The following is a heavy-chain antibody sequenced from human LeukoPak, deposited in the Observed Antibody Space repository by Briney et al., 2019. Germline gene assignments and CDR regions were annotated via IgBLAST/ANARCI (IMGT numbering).Heavy chain of an antibody. D-gene: IGHD3-9*01. CDR2: ISSNGGNT. Sequence: GGSLRLSCSASGFTFNSYAMHWVRQAPGKGLEYVSAISSNGGNTYYADSVKGRFTISRDNSKNTLYLQMSSLRAGDTAVYYCVVYYDILTGYHNYFDYWGQGTLVTVSS. V-gene: IGHV3-64D*06. CDR3: VVYYDILTGYHNYFDY. J-gene: IGHJ4*02. CDR1: GFTFNSYA.